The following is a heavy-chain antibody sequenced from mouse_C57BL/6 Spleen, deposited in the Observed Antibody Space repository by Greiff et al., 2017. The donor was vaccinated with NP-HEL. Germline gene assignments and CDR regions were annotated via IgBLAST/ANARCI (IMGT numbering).Heavy chain of an antibody. J-gene: IGHJ3*01. D-gene: IGHD2-5*01. CDR2: IYPGDGDT. V-gene: IGHV1-80*01. CDR1: GYAFSSYW. Sequence: LVESGAELVKPGASVKISCKASGYAFSSYWMNWVKQRPGKGLEWIGQIYPGDGDTNYNGKFKGKATLTADKSSSTAYMQLSSLTSEDSAVYFCARSDYSNYVFAYWGQGTLVTVSA. CDR3: ARSDYSNYVFAY.